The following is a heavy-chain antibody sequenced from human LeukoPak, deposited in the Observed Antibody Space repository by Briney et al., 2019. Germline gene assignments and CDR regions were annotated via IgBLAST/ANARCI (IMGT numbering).Heavy chain of an antibody. CDR3: AREGYGDSDFDY. D-gene: IGHD4-17*01. CDR1: GFTFSSYW. J-gene: IGHJ4*02. CDR2: ISSSGSTI. Sequence: PGGSLRLSCAASGFTFSSYWMNWVRQAPGKGLEWVSYISSSGSTIYYADSVKGRFTISRDNAKNSLYLQMNSLRAEDTAVYYCAREGYGDSDFDYWGQGTLVTVSS. V-gene: IGHV3-48*04.